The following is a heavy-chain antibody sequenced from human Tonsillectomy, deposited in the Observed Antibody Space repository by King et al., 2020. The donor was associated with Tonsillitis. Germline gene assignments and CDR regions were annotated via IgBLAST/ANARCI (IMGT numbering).Heavy chain of an antibody. CDR2: ISGSGGRT. Sequence: VQLVESGGGLVQPGGSLRLSCAASGFTFSSYAMSWVRQAPGKGLEWVSAISGSGGRTYYADSVKGRFTLSRDNSKNTLYLQMNSLRAEDTAVYYCAKVSYYDSRIKIGLDYWGQGTLVTVSS. J-gene: IGHJ4*02. CDR3: AKVSYYDSRIKIGLDY. D-gene: IGHD3-22*01. CDR1: GFTFSSYA. V-gene: IGHV3-23*04.